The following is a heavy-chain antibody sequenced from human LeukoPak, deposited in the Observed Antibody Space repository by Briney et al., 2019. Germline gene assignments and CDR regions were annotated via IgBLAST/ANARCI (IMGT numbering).Heavy chain of an antibody. Sequence: GGSLRLSCAASGFTFSSYAMHWVRQAPGKGLEWVAAISYDGSNKYYADSVKGRFTISRDNSKNTLYLQMNSLRAEDTAVYYCARDGDARNDYVWGFYGDYWGQGTLVTVSS. CDR1: GFTFSSYA. CDR2: ISYDGSNK. D-gene: IGHD3-16*01. V-gene: IGHV3-30-3*01. J-gene: IGHJ4*02. CDR3: ARDGDARNDYVWGFYGDY.